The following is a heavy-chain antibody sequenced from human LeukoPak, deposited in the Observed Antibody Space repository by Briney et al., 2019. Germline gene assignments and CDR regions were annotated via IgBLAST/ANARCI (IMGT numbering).Heavy chain of an antibody. CDR1: GFTFSSYG. CDR3: ARESESYDSSGSTFNY. Sequence: GGSLRLSCAVSGFTFSSYGMHWVRQAPGKGLEWVAFIRYDGSNKFYADSVKGRFTISRDNSKNTLFLQMNSLRAEDTAVYHCARESESYDSSGSTFNYWGQGTLVTVSS. CDR2: IRYDGSNK. V-gene: IGHV3-30*02. J-gene: IGHJ4*02. D-gene: IGHD3-22*01.